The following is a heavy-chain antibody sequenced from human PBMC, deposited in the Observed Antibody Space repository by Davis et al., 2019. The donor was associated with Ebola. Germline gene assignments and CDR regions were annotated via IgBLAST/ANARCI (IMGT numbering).Heavy chain of an antibody. D-gene: IGHD2-8*01. CDR2: MNPNSGNT. J-gene: IGHJ4*02. Sequence: ASVKVSCKASGYTFTSYYMHWVRQAPGQGLEWMGWMNPNSGNTGYAQKFQGRVTMTRNTSISTAYMELSSLRSEDTAVYYCAGQYCTNGVCHFDYWGQGTLATVSS. V-gene: IGHV1-8*02. CDR3: AGQYCTNGVCHFDY. CDR1: GYTFTSYY.